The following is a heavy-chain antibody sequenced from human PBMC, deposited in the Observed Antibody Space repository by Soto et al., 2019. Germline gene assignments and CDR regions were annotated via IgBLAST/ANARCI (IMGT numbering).Heavy chain of an antibody. CDR1: VGSISSSSYY. D-gene: IGHD3-22*01. J-gene: IGHJ4*02. CDR3: ARQFKADSSGYYYESSYLIQVDC. Sequence: DTLSLTCTVSVGSISSSSYYWGWIRQPPGKGLEWIGSIYYSGSTYYNPSLKSRVTISVDTSKNQFSLKLSSVTAADTAVYYCARQFKADSSGYYYESSYLIQVDCWGQGTLGTVFS. V-gene: IGHV4-39*01. CDR2: IYYSGST.